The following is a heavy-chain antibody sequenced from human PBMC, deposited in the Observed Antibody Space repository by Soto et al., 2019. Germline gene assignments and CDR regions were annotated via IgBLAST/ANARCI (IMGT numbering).Heavy chain of an antibody. Sequence: EVQLVESGGGLVQPGGSLRLSCAASGFSFNNYDMHWVRQATGKGLEWVSGIGTAGDTYYPDSVKGRFTISRENAKNSLYLQMNSLGAGDTAVYYCARGGPNWDYYFYGMDVWGQGTTVTVSS. D-gene: IGHD3-16*01. V-gene: IGHV3-13*04. CDR2: IGTAGDT. J-gene: IGHJ6*02. CDR3: ARGGPNWDYYFYGMDV. CDR1: GFSFNNYD.